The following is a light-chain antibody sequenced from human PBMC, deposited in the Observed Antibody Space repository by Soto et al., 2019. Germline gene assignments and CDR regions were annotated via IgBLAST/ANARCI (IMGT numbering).Light chain of an antibody. J-gene: IGLJ1*01. Sequence: QSALTQPPSASGSPGQSVTISCTGTSSDVGGYNYVSWYQQHPGKAPKLMIYEVSKRPSGVPDLFSVSKSGNTASLTVSGLQAEDEADYYCDSYGGSNMGVFGTGTKVTVL. CDR2: EVS. CDR1: SSDVGGYNY. V-gene: IGLV2-8*01. CDR3: DSYGGSNMGV.